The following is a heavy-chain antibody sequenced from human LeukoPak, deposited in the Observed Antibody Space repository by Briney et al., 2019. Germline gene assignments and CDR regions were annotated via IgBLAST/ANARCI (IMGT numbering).Heavy chain of an antibody. J-gene: IGHJ6*02. D-gene: IGHD5-18*01. CDR3: ARDRLRLPKVYYYGMDV. Sequence: SETLSLTCTVSGGSISSYYWSWIRQPPGKGLEWIGYIYYSGSTNYNPSLKSRVTISVDTSKNQSSLKLSSVTAADTAVYYCARDRLRLPKVYYYGMDVWGQGTTVTVSS. V-gene: IGHV4-59*01. CDR1: GGSISSYY. CDR2: IYYSGST.